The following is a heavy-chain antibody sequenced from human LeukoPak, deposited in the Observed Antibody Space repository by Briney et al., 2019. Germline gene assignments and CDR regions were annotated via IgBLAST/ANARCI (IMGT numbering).Heavy chain of an antibody. D-gene: IGHD6-13*01. CDR1: GGSISSDN. J-gene: IGHJ6*03. CDR3: ARGNSQQLFTYYYMDV. V-gene: IGHV4-4*07. Sequence: SETLSLTCTVSGGSISSDNRSWIRQPAGKRLEWIWRIYIIGSANYNPSLKSRVTMSIDKSKKQFSLKLSSVTDADKAVYYCARGNSQQLFTYYYMDVWGKGTTVTISS. CDR2: IYIIGSA.